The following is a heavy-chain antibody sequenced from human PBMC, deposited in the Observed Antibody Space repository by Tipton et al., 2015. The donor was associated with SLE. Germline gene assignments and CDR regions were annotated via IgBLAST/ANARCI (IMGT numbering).Heavy chain of an antibody. CDR3: ARGGYNYGTNWYFDL. CDR1: GGSFSDYY. D-gene: IGHD5-18*01. V-gene: IGHV4-34*01. J-gene: IGHJ2*01. Sequence: TLSLTCAVYGGSFSDYYWSWIRQSPGKGLQWIAYIHYTGNTNSNPSLKSRVTLSVDTSKNQFSLKMNSLTAADTAVYYCARGGYNYGTNWYFDLWGRGTLVSVSS. CDR2: IHYTGNT.